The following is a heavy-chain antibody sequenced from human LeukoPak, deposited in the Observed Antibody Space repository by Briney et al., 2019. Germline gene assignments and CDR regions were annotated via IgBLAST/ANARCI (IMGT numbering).Heavy chain of an antibody. D-gene: IGHD5-18*01. CDR1: GGSFSGYY. CDR2: INDSGST. CDR3: ARGKLYSYGYAAGLRYGMDV. J-gene: IGHJ6*04. V-gene: IGHV4-34*01. Sequence: PSETLSLTCAVYGGSFSGYYWSWIRQPPGKGLEWIGGINDSGSTNYNPSLKSRVTISVDTSKNQFSLKLSSVTAAHTAVYYCARGKLYSYGYAAGLRYGMDVWGKGTTVPVSS.